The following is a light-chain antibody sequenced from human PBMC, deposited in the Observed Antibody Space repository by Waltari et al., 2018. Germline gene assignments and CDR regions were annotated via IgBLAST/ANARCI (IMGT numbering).Light chain of an antibody. J-gene: IGLJ1*01. CDR1: HSNIGRNY. CDR2: KDS. CDR3: AAWDDSLSGPI. Sequence: QSVLTQPPSASGTPGQRVTIPCSGSHSNIGRNYVLRYQQLPGTAPKLLIYKDSQRPSGVPDRFSGSKSGTSASLAISGLRSEDEADYYCAAWDDSLSGPIFATGTKVTV. V-gene: IGLV1-47*01.